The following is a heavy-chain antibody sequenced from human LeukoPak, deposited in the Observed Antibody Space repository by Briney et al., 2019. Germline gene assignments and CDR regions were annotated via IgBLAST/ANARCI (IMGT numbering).Heavy chain of an antibody. CDR3: ARGPPNWGYDY. V-gene: IGHV1-24*01. J-gene: IGHJ4*02. CDR2: FDPEDGET. Sequence: ASVKVSCKVSGYTLTELSMHWGRQAPGKGLEWMGGFDPEDGETIYAQKFQDRVTMTRNTSISTAYMELSSLRSDDTAVYYCARGPPNWGYDYWGPGTLVTVSS. D-gene: IGHD7-27*01. CDR1: GYTLTELS.